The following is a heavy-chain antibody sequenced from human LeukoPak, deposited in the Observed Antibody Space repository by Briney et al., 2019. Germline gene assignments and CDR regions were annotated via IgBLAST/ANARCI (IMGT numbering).Heavy chain of an antibody. V-gene: IGHV5-51*01. D-gene: IGHD3-10*01. CDR1: GYSFTSYW. CDR2: IYPGDSDT. CDR3: ARLPARFGELPYYYMDV. J-gene: IGHJ6*03. Sequence: GESLKISCKGSGYSFTSYWIGWVRQMPGKGLEWMGIIYPGDSDTRYSPSFQGQVTISADKSISTAYLQWSSLKASDTAMYYCARLPARFGELPYYYMDVWGKGTTVTISS.